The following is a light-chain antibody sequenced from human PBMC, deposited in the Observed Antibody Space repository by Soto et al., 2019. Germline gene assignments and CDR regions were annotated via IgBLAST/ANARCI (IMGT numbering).Light chain of an antibody. V-gene: IGKV3-20*01. CDR2: GAS. CDR3: QQYDTSPRT. J-gene: IGKJ1*01. Sequence: EIVLTQSPGTLSLSPGERATLSCRARQSVSSNYLAWYQQKRGQAPRLLIYGASSRATGIPTRFSGSGSGTDFTLTISRLEPEDFAVYYCQQYDTSPRTFGQRTKAEI. CDR1: QSVSSNY.